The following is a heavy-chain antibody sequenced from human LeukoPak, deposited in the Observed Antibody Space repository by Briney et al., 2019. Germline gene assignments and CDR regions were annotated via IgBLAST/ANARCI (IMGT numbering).Heavy chain of an antibody. Sequence: GGSLRLSCAASGFTFSSNAMSWVRQAPGRGLEWVSTISADGGSSYYADSVKGRFTISRDNSKNTLRLQMNSLRAEDTALYYCAKIGRYRDSPEAWGWGQGTLVTVSS. D-gene: IGHD5-12*01. V-gene: IGHV3-23*01. CDR1: GFTFSSNA. CDR2: ISADGGSS. CDR3: AKIGRYRDSPEAWG. J-gene: IGHJ4*02.